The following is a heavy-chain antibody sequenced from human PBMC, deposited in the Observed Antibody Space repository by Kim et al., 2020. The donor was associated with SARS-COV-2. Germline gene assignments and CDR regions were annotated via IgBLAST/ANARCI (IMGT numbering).Heavy chain of an antibody. CDR1: GFTFSSYG. Sequence: GGSLRLSCAASGFTFSSYGMHWVRQAPGKGLEWVAVISYDGSNKYYADSVKGRFTISRDNSKNTLYLQMNSLRAEDTAVYYCAKSYGYSVPYYYGSGSYLFDYWGQGTLVTVSS. CDR2: ISYDGSNK. CDR3: AKSYGYSVPYYYGSGSYLFDY. D-gene: IGHD3-10*01. J-gene: IGHJ4*02. V-gene: IGHV3-30*18.